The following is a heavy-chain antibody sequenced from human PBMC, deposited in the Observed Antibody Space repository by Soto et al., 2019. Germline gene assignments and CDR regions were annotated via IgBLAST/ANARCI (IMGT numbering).Heavy chain of an antibody. CDR1: GFSFSDYE. D-gene: IGHD3-10*01. J-gene: IGHJ6*02. CDR3: ARDAFEIYYKFGLDV. V-gene: IGHV3-48*03. Sequence: GGSLRLSCAASGFSFSDYEMNWVRQTPGKGLEWLSYISSSGGTMKYADSVKGRFTISRDNAKNSLYLQMHSLRADDTAVYYCARDAFEIYYKFGLDVWGQGTPVTVSS. CDR2: ISSSGGTM.